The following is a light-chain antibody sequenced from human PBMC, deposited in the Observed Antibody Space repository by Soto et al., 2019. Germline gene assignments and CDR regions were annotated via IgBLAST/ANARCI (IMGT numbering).Light chain of an antibody. CDR3: QQYDSSPIT. V-gene: IGKV3-20*01. J-gene: IGKJ5*01. CDR2: GAS. Sequence: EIVLTQSPGTLSLSPGERATLSCRASQSVTSTYLAWYQQKPGQAPRLLIYGASSRATGIPDRFSGSGSGTDFTLTLIRLDPEDFAVYYCQQYDSSPITFAQRTRLEIK. CDR1: QSVTSTY.